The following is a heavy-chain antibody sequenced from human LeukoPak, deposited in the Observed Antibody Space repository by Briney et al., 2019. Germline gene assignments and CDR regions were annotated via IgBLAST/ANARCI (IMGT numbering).Heavy chain of an antibody. J-gene: IGHJ6*02. CDR3: AKVPYSDYGSGRPPLDV. CDR1: GFTFSSYS. CDR2: ISDSGGRT. D-gene: IGHD3-10*01. V-gene: IGHV3-23*01. Sequence: GGSLRLSCAASGFTFSSYSMNWVRQAPGKGLEWVSTISDSGGRTYYADSVKGRFTISRDNSKDTLYLHMSSLRAEDTAIHYCAKVPYSDYGSGRPPLDVWGQGTTVAVSS.